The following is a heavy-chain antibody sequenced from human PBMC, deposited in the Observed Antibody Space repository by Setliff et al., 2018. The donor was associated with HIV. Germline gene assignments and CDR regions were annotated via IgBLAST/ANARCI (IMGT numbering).Heavy chain of an antibody. D-gene: IGHD3-10*01. J-gene: IGHJ3*01. CDR2: IYTSGST. V-gene: IGHV4-4*07. CDR1: GGSINSYY. CDR3: ARDQADVYNYLLSGAFDF. Sequence: PSETLSLTCTVSGGSINSYYWSWIRQPAGKGLEWIGRIYTSGSTNYNPSLKSRVTISLDTSKNQFSLKLSSVTAADTAVYYCARDQADVYNYLLSGAFDFWGQGAMVTVSS.